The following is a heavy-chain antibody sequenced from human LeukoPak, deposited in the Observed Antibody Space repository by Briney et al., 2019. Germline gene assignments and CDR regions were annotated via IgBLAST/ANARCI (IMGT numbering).Heavy chain of an antibody. CDR3: ARDRGVAVSGVSWD. J-gene: IGHJ4*02. V-gene: IGHV1-18*01. CDR2: ISPYKGNT. CDR1: GYTFTNCG. Sequence: ASVKVSCKASGYTFTNCGINWVRQAPGQGLEWMGGISPYKGNTNYAQNLQGRVTVTTDTSTSTAYMELRSLRSDDTAVYYCARDRGVAVSGVSWDWGQGTLVTVSS. D-gene: IGHD6-19*01.